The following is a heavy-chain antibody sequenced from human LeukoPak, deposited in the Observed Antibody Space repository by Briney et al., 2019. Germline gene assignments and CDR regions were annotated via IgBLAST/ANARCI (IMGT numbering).Heavy chain of an antibody. D-gene: IGHD5-12*01. CDR3: VKEVVATIPPL. CDR1: GFTFSTYG. V-gene: IGHV3-48*01. Sequence: PGGPLRLSCAVSGFTFSTYGMNWVRQAPGKGLEWVSHISSSSDIVYYADSVKGRFTISRDNSKNTLFLQMNSLRAEDTAVYYCVKEVVATIPPLWGQGTLVTVSS. CDR2: ISSSSDIV. J-gene: IGHJ4*02.